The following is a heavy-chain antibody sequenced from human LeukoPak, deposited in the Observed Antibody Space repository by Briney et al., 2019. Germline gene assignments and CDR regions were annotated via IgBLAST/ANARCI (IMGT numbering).Heavy chain of an antibody. CDR1: GGSISSGSYY. D-gene: IGHD3-10*01. J-gene: IGHJ4*02. V-gene: IGHV4-61*02. CDR3: ARGRTMVRGVLYYFDY. Sequence: SETLSLTCTVSGGSISSGSYYWSWIRQPAGKGLEWIGRIYTSGSTNYNPSLKSRVTISVDTSKNQFSLKLSSVTAADTAVYYCARGRTMVRGVLYYFDYWGQGTLVTVSS. CDR2: IYTSGST.